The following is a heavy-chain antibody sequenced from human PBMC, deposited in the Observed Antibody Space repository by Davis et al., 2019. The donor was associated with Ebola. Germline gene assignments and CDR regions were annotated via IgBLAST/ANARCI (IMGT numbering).Heavy chain of an antibody. CDR3: ARDHAGIVVVVAATLDV. D-gene: IGHD2-15*01. Sequence: GGSLRLSCAASGFTFSDYCMSWIRQAPGKGLEWVSYISSSGSTIYYADSVKGRFTISRDNAKNSLYLQMNSLRAEDTAVYYCARDHAGIVVVVAATLDVWGKGTTVTVSS. V-gene: IGHV3-11*01. CDR2: ISSSGSTI. CDR1: GFTFSDYC. J-gene: IGHJ6*04.